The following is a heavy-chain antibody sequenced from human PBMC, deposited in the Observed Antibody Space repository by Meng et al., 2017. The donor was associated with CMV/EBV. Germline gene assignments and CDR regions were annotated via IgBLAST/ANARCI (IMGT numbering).Heavy chain of an antibody. D-gene: IGHD3-3*01. J-gene: IGHJ6*02. CDR2: INHSGST. CDR1: GGSFSGYY. V-gene: IGHV4-34*01. CDR3: ARGGLDFWSGYYPSRYYGMDV. Sequence: GSLRLSCAVYGGSFSGYYWSWIRQPPGKGLEWIGEINHSGSTNYNPSLKSRVTISVDTSKNQLSLKLSSVTAADTAVYYCARGGLDFWSGYYPSRYYGMDVWGQGTTVTVSS.